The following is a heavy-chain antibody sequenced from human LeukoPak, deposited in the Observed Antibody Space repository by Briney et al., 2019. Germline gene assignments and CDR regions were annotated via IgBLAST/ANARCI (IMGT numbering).Heavy chain of an antibody. CDR3: AALAAMATIRFDY. J-gene: IGHJ4*02. D-gene: IGHD5-24*01. CDR2: INPNSGGT. CDR1: GYTFTGYY. V-gene: IGHV1-2*02. Sequence: GASVKVSCKASGYTFTGYYMHWVRQAPGQGLEWMGWINPNSGGTDYAQKFQGRVTMTRDTSISTAYMELSRLRSDDTAVYSCAALAAMATIRFDYWGQGTLVTVSS.